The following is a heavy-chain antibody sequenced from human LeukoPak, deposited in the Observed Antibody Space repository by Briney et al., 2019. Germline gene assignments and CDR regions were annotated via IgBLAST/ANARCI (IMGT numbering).Heavy chain of an antibody. V-gene: IGHV4-59*01. CDR2: IYYSGST. J-gene: IGHJ4*02. Sequence: SETLSLTCTVSGGSISSYYWSWIRQPPGKGLEWIGYIYYSGSTNYNPSLKSRVTISVDTSKNQFSLKLSSVTAADTAVYYCARGYYDFWSGYYYYFGYWGQGTLVTVSS. CDR3: ARGYYDFWSGYYYYFGY. D-gene: IGHD3-3*01. CDR1: GGSISSYY.